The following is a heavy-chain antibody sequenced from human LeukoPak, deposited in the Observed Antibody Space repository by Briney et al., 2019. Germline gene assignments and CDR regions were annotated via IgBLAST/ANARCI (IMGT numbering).Heavy chain of an antibody. D-gene: IGHD1-1*01. CDR1: GGSISSYY. Sequence: SETLSLTCTVSGGSISSYYWSWIRQPPGKGLEWIGYIYYSGSTNYNPSLKSRVTISVDTSKNQFSLKLSSVTAADTAVYYCARGTGTNPYFDYWGQGTLVTVSS. CDR2: IYYSGST. V-gene: IGHV4-59*12. CDR3: ARGTGTNPYFDY. J-gene: IGHJ4*02.